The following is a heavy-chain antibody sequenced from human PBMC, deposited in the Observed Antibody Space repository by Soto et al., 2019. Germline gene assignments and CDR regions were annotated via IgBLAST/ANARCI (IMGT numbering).Heavy chain of an antibody. CDR1: GYTFTGNY. D-gene: IGHD3-16*02. CDR3: ARGDKLSLYPQLNY. J-gene: IGHJ4*02. CDR2: INVNSGGT. Sequence: QVQLVQSGAEVKKPGASVKVSCKASGYTFTGNYMHWVRQAPGQGFEWMGWINVNSGGTKYAQKFQGWVPMTRETSISTAYMERSRLRSDDAAVYFCARGDKLSLYPQLNYWGQGTLVTVSS. V-gene: IGHV1-2*04.